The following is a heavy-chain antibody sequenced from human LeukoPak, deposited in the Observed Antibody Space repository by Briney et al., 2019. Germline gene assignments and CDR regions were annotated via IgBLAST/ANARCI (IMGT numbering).Heavy chain of an antibody. Sequence: SETLSLTCTVSGGSIRSYYWSWIRQPPGKGLEWIGYIYYSGSINYNPSLKSRVTISVDTSKNQFSLKLSSVTAADTAVYYCARSFSSGYYSSYYFDYWGQGTLVTVSS. D-gene: IGHD3-22*01. CDR3: ARSFSSGYYSSYYFDY. CDR1: GGSIRSYY. V-gene: IGHV4-59*01. J-gene: IGHJ4*02. CDR2: IYYSGSI.